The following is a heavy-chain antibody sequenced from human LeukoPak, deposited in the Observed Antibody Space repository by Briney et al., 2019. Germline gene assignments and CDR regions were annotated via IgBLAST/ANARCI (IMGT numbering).Heavy chain of an antibody. CDR1: GYTFTSYD. Sequence: ASVKVSCKASGYTFTSYDINWVRQATGQGLEWMGWMNPNSGNTGYAQKFQGKVTMTRNTSISTAYMELSSLRSEDTAVYYCARDNYGSYNWFDPWGQGTLVTVSS. V-gene: IGHV1-8*01. CDR2: MNPNSGNT. CDR3: ARDNYGSYNWFDP. J-gene: IGHJ5*02. D-gene: IGHD4-17*01.